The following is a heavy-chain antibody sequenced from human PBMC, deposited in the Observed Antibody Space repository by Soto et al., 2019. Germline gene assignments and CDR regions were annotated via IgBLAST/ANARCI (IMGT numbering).Heavy chain of an antibody. CDR3: ARGSRRNY. D-gene: IGHD1-26*01. V-gene: IGHV3-7*01. CDR1: GFTLSSYW. CDR2: INQDGSEQ. Sequence: EVQLVESGGGLVQPGGSLRLSCVGSGFTLSSYWMSWARQAPGKGLEWLANINQDGSEQHYVDSVKGRFSISRDNAQNSLFLHMNSLRYEDTAVYYCARGSRRNYGGQGTLVTVSS. J-gene: IGHJ4*02.